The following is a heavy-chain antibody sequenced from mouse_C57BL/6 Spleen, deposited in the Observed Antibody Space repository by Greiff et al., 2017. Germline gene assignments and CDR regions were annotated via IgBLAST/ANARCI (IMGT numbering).Heavy chain of an antibody. V-gene: IGHV1-64*01. D-gene: IGHD2-3*01. CDR3: ASEWDGYWGWYFDV. CDR2: IHPNSGST. Sequence: QVQLQQPGAELVKPGASVKLSCKASGYTFTSYWMHWVKQRPGQGLEWIGMIHPNSGSTNYNEKFKSKATLTVDKSSSTAYMQLSSLTSEDSAVXYCASEWDGYWGWYFDVWGTGTTVTVSS. CDR1: GYTFTSYW. J-gene: IGHJ1*03.